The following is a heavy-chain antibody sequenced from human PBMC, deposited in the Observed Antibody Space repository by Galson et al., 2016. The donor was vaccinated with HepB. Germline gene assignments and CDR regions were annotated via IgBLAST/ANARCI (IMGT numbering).Heavy chain of an antibody. J-gene: IGHJ4*02. V-gene: IGHV2-5*02. CDR2: IYWGNDK. CDR1: GFSLSTSGVG. Sequence: PALVKPTQTLTLTCTFSGFSLSTSGVGVGWVRQPPGKALEWLALIYWGNDKRYRPSLRSRLTITKDTSKNQVVLTMTNMDPEDTATFYCVHRPEDRGGGPFDYWGQGTLVTVSS. D-gene: IGHD2-15*01. CDR3: VHRPEDRGGGPFDY.